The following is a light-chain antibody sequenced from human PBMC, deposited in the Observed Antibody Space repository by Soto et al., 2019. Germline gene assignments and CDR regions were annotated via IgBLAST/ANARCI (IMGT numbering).Light chain of an antibody. CDR3: AAWDDSLSGPV. J-gene: IGLJ7*01. CDR2: RNN. V-gene: IGLV1-47*01. Sequence: QSVLTQPPSASGTPGLRVTISCSGSSSNIGSNYVYWYQQLPGTAPKLLIYRNNQRPSGVPDRVSGSKSGTSASLAISGLRSEDEADYYCAAWDDSLSGPVFGGGTQLTVL. CDR1: SSNIGSNY.